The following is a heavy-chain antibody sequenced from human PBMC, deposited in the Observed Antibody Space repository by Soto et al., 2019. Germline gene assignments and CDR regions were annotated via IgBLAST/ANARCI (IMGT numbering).Heavy chain of an antibody. D-gene: IGHD2-15*01. CDR3: AGSGGHSV. V-gene: IGHV3-53*01. Sequence: GGSLRLSCAVSGFTVSENHVTWVRQATGKGLQWVSTLYNDGTTYYADSVKGRFTISRDTSKNMVFLQMSTLGAEDTAVCYCAGSGGHSVWAQRSSVPVSS. CDR1: GFTVSENH. CDR2: LYNDGTT. J-gene: IGHJ6*02.